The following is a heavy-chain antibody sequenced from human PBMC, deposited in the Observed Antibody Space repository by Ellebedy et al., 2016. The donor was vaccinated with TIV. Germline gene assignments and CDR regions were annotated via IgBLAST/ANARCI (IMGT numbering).Heavy chain of an antibody. CDR3: AREVYCGGDCFNFDL. J-gene: IGHJ4*02. D-gene: IGHD2-21*02. CDR1: GFTVSIKY. V-gene: IGHV3-66*01. Sequence: GESLKISCAASGFTVSIKYMSWVRQAPGKGLQWVSVIYSGGSTYYADSVKGRFTISRDNSKNTLYLQMNSLRAEDTAVYFCAREVYCGGDCFNFDLWGQGTLVTVSS. CDR2: IYSGGST.